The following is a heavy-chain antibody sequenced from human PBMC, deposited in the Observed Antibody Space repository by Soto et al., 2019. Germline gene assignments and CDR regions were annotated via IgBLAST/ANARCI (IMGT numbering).Heavy chain of an antibody. CDR2: IVVGSGNT. Sequence: SVKVSGKASRLALTSSALQWVRQARGQRLEWIVWIVVGSGNTNYAQKFQERVTITRDMSTSTAYMELSSLRSEDTAVYYCAAVPYYYDRSGYLYWGQGTLVTVSS. D-gene: IGHD3-22*01. CDR1: RLALTSSA. CDR3: AAVPYYYDRSGYLY. J-gene: IGHJ4*02. V-gene: IGHV1-58*01.